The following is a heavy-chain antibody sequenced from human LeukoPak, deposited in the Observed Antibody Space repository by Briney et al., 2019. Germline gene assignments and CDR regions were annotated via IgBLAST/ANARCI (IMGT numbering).Heavy chain of an antibody. Sequence: TGGSLRLSCAASGFTFSSYAMPWVRQAPGKGLEWVAVISYDGSNKYYADSVKGRFTISRDNSKNTLCLQMNSLRAEDTAVYYCARASYSSSRPYFDYWGQGTLVTVSS. J-gene: IGHJ4*02. CDR2: ISYDGSNK. CDR1: GFTFSSYA. CDR3: ARASYSSSRPYFDY. V-gene: IGHV3-30-3*01. D-gene: IGHD6-13*01.